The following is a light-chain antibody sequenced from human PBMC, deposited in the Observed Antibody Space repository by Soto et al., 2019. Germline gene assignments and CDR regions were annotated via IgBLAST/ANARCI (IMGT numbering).Light chain of an antibody. V-gene: IGLV4-60*02. Sequence: QLVLTQSSSASASLGSSVKLTCTLSTGHSSYIIAWHQQQPGKAPRYLMKLEGSGTYNKGSGVPDRFSGSSSGADRYLTISNLQFEDEGDYYCETWDSKVRVFGGGTKVTVL. J-gene: IGLJ3*02. CDR3: ETWDSKVRV. CDR1: TGHSSYI. CDR2: LEGSGTY.